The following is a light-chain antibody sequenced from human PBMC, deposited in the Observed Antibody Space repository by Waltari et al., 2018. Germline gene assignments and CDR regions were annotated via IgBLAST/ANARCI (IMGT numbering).Light chain of an antibody. CDR2: ENT. CDR3: GTWDSSLSEGV. V-gene: IGLV1-51*02. CDR1: SSDIGKNY. Sequence: QSVLTQPPSVSAAPGQNVTISCSGSSSDIGKNYVSWYRQLPGTAPQLLIFENTQRPSGIPARFSGSKSGTSATLAITGLQAGDEAEYYCGTWDSSLSEGVFGGGTKLSVL. J-gene: IGLJ3*02.